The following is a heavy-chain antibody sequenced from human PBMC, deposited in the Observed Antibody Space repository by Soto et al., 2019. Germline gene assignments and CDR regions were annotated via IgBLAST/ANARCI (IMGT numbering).Heavy chain of an antibody. J-gene: IGHJ3*02. Sequence: EVQLLESGGGLVQPGGSLRLSCAASGFTFSSYAMSWVRQAPGKGLEWVSAISGSGGSTYYADSVKGRFTISRDNSKNTLYLQMNSMRAEDTAVYYCAKGGEGTTVTTWYAFDIWGQGTMVTVSS. CDR3: AKGGEGTTVTTWYAFDI. CDR1: GFTFSSYA. V-gene: IGHV3-23*01. D-gene: IGHD4-17*01. CDR2: ISGSGGST.